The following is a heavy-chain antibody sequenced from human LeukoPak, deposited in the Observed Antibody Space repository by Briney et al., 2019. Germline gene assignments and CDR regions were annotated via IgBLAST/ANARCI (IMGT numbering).Heavy chain of an antibody. D-gene: IGHD5-24*01. CDR2: INPRGST. Sequence: SETLSLTCGVYGGSFSGYYWSWIRQPPGKGLEWIGEINPRGSTNYNPSLKSRVTLSADTSKNQFSLTLNSVTAADMAVYYCARRRLGYYFDYWGQGTLVTVSS. CDR1: GGSFSGYY. CDR3: ARRRLGYYFDY. V-gene: IGHV4-34*01. J-gene: IGHJ4*02.